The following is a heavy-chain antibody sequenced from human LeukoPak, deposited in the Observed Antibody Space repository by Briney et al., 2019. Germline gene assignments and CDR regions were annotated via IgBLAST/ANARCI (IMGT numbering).Heavy chain of an antibody. J-gene: IGHJ4*02. V-gene: IGHV1-18*01. CDR2: ISAYNGNT. D-gene: IGHD3-22*01. CDR3: ARGGLPGYYYDSSGYFYADY. CDR1: GYTFTSYG. Sequence: ASVKVSCKASGYTFTSYGISWVRQAPGQGLEWMEWISAYNGNTNYAQKLQGRVTMTTDTSTSTAYMELRSLRSDDTAVYYCARGGLPGYYYDSSGYFYADYWGQGTLVTASS.